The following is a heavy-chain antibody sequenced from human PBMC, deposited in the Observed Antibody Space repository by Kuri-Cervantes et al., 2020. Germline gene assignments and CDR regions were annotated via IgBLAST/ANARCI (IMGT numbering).Heavy chain of an antibody. CDR3: ARLLLAHDAFDI. V-gene: IGHV4-39*01. CDR2: IYYSGST. Sequence: SETLSLTCTVSGGSISSSSYYWGWIRQPPGKGLEWIGSIYYSGSTYYNPSLKSRVTISVDTSKNQFSLKLSSVTAADTAVYYCARLLLAHDAFDIWGQGTMVTVSS. CDR1: GGSISSSSYY. J-gene: IGHJ3*02. D-gene: IGHD3-3*01.